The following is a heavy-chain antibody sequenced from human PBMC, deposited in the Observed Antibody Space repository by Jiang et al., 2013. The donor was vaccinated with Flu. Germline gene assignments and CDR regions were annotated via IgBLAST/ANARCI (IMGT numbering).Heavy chain of an antibody. V-gene: IGHV1-2*02. Sequence: VQLVESGAEVKKPGASVKVSCKGSGSTFNGYYVHWVRQAPGQGLEWMGWINSDSGATNYAQKFQGRVTLTRDTSISTAYLELTTLRSDDTAMYYCASYDILTGYYIGFHCWGQGTLVTVSS. CDR2: INSDSGAT. CDR1: GSTFNGYY. CDR3: ASYDILTGYYIGFHC. J-gene: IGHJ4*02. D-gene: IGHD3-9*01.